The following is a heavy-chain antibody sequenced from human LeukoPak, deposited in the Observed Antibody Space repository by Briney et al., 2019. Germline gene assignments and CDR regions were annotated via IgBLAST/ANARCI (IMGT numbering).Heavy chain of an antibody. CDR2: FDPEDGET. CDR1: GYTLTELS. J-gene: IGHJ3*02. CDR3: ATVRITMVRGVKRDAFDI. D-gene: IGHD3-10*01. V-gene: IGHV1-24*01. Sequence: ASVKVSCKVSGYTLTELSMHWVRQAPGKGLEWMGGFDPEDGETIYAQKFQGRVTMTEDTSTDTAYMELSSLRSEDTAVYYCATVRITMVRGVKRDAFDIWGQGTMVTASS.